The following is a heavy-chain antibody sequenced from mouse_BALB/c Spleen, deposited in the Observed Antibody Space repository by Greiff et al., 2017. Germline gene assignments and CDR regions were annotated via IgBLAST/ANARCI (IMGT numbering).Heavy chain of an antibody. CDR3: ARAGDYDERFAY. D-gene: IGHD2-4*01. CDR2: ISDGGSYT. V-gene: IGHV5-4*02. Sequence: EVQLVESGGGLVKPGGSLKLSCAASGFTFSDYYMYWVRQTPEKRLEWVATISDGGSYTYYPDSVKGRFTISRDNAKNNLYLQMSSLKSEDTAMYYCARAGDYDERFAYWGQGTLVTVSA. J-gene: IGHJ3*01. CDR1: GFTFSDYY.